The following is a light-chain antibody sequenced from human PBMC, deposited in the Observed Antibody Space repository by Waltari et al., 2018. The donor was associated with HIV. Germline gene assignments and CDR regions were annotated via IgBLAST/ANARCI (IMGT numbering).Light chain of an antibody. V-gene: IGLV2-23*02. J-gene: IGLJ2*01. CDR2: EVT. Sequence: QSALAQPPSVSDSPGQSITISCTGTSSDVGNYNLVSWYQQHPGKVPKLIIYEVTKRPSGVSNRFSGSKSGNTASLTISGLQAEDEADYYCCSYAASRSVVFGGGTKLTVL. CDR1: SSDVGNYNL. CDR3: CSYAASRSVV.